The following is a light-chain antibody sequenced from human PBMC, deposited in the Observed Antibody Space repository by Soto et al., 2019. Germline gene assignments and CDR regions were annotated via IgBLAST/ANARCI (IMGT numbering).Light chain of an antibody. CDR1: QDIGSA. CDR2: DAS. CDR3: QQFNGVLRT. V-gene: IGKV1-13*02. J-gene: IGKJ4*01. Sequence: IQLTQSPSSLSASVGDRVTITCRAGQDIGSALAWYQQRPGKGPKLLLYDASNLEAGVPSRFSGSGSGTDFTVTFTSLRPEDFPTYYCQQFNGVLRTFGGGTKVQIK.